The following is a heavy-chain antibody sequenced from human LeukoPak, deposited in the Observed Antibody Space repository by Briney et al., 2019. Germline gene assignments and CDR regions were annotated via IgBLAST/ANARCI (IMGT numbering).Heavy chain of an antibody. CDR1: GLTFRMVE. D-gene: IGHD2-21*02. CDR3: ARLYVGDNYYYAMDV. CDR2: ISGSGLSI. J-gene: IGHJ6*02. Sequence: GSLRLSCAASGLTFRMVEMNWVRQTPGKGREWGSYISGSGLSIHYAGSVRGRFTVSRDNAKNSLFLQMNGLRAEDTAIYYCARLYVGDNYYYAMDVWGLGTTVTVSS. V-gene: IGHV3-48*03.